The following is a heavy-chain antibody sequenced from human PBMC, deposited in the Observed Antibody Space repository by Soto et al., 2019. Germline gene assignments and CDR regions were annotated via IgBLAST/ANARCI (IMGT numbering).Heavy chain of an antibody. D-gene: IGHD1-1*01. J-gene: IGHJ5*02. V-gene: IGHV4-30-4*01. CDR1: GGSISSGDYY. Sequence: SETLSLTCTVSGGSISSGDYYWSWIRQPPGKGLGWIGYIYYSGSTYYNPSLKSRVTIAVDTSKNQFSLKLRSVTAADTAVYYCVRDGTKTLRDWFDPWGQGISVTVSS. CDR2: IYYSGST. CDR3: VRDGTKTLRDWFDP.